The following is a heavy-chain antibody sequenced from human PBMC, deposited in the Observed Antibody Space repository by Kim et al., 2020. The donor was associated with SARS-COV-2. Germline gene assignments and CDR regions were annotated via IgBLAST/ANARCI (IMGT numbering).Heavy chain of an antibody. V-gene: IGHV3-15*01. Sequence: GGSLRLSCAASGFTFSNAWMSWVRQAPGKGLEWVGRIKSKTDGGTTDYAAPVKGRFTISRDDSKNTLYLQMNSLKTEDTAVYYCTTEARYYGSGSLFDYWGQGTLVTVSS. D-gene: IGHD3-10*01. CDR3: TTEARYYGSGSLFDY. J-gene: IGHJ4*02. CDR2: IKSKTDGGTT. CDR1: GFTFSNAW.